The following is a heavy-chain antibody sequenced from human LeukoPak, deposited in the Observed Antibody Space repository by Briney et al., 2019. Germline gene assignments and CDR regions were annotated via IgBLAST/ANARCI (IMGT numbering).Heavy chain of an antibody. D-gene: IGHD1-26*01. Sequence: ASVKVSCKASGGTFSSYAISWVRQAPGQGLEWMGGIIPIFGTANYAQKFQGRVTITADTSTSTAYMELRSLRSDDTAVYYCARDRSGSYGVGYYYYMDVWGKGTTVTVSS. CDR1: GGTFSSYA. V-gene: IGHV1-69*06. J-gene: IGHJ6*03. CDR2: IIPIFGTA. CDR3: ARDRSGSYGVGYYYYMDV.